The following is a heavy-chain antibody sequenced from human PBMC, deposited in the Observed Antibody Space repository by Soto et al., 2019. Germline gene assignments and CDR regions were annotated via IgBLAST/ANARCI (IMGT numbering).Heavy chain of an antibody. CDR2: IVPMFAAP. Sequence: QVLLVQSGAEVKKPGSSVRVSCKTSGGTFSSFAISWVRLAPGQGLEWMGGIVPMFAAPTYAQKFQGRVSITADESTRTAYMELSRLMSDDTAVYYCARDRVMRGNAYYYGMDVWGQGTTVTVSS. CDR3: ARDRVMRGNAYYYGMDV. CDR1: GGTFSSFA. J-gene: IGHJ6*02. D-gene: IGHD2-21*01. V-gene: IGHV1-69*12.